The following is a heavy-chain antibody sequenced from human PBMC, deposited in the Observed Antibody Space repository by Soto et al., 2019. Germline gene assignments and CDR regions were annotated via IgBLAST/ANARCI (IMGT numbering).Heavy chain of an antibody. CDR3: ARDFRSSWPYYYYGMDV. J-gene: IGHJ6*02. CDR2: IYYSGST. D-gene: IGHD6-13*01. CDR1: GGSISSYY. Sequence: QVQLQESGPGLVKPSETLSLTCTVSGGSISSYYWSWIRQPPGKGLECIGYIYYSGSTNYNPTLKTRVTMSVDTAKNQFSLTLSSVTAADTAVYYCARDFRSSWPYYYYGMDVWGQGTTVTVSS. V-gene: IGHV4-59*01.